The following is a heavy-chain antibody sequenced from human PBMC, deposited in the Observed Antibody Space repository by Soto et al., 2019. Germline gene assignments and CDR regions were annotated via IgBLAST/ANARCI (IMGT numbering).Heavy chain of an antibody. CDR3: ARARVCGRSTFDY. J-gene: IGHJ4*02. CDR2: IYHSGST. Sequence: QLQLQESGSGLVKPSQTLSLTCAVSGGSISSGGYSWSWIRQPPGKGLEGIGYIYHSGSTYYNPSLKSRVTISVDRSKNQFSLKLSSVTAADTAVYYCARARVCGRSTFDYWGQGTLVTVSS. V-gene: IGHV4-30-2*01. D-gene: IGHD3-16*01. CDR1: GGSISSGGYS.